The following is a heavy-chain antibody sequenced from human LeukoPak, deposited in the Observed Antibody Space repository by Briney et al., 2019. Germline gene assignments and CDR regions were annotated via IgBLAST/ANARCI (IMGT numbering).Heavy chain of an antibody. D-gene: IGHD3-3*01. CDR2: ISAYNGNT. CDR1: GYTFTSYG. Sequence: ASVKVSCKASGYTFTSYGISWVRQAPGQGLEWMGWISAYNGNTNYAQKLQGRVTMTTDTSTSTAYMELRSLRSDDTAVYYCARAGAGGGYYISYYYMDVWGKGTTVTVS. V-gene: IGHV1-18*01. CDR3: ARAGAGGGYYISYYYMDV. J-gene: IGHJ6*03.